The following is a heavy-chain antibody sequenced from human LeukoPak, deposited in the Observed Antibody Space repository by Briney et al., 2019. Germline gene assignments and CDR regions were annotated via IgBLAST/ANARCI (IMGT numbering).Heavy chain of an antibody. J-gene: IGHJ4*02. CDR3: AKVFGLWLFDY. CDR2: IWYDGSNK. CDR1: GFTFSSYG. D-gene: IGHD2/OR15-2a*01. Sequence: GRSLRLSCAASGFTFSSYGMHWVRQAPGKGLEWVAVIWYDGSNKYYADSVKGRFTISRDNSKNTLYLQMNSLRAEDTAVYYCAKVFGLWLFDYWGQGTLVTVSS. V-gene: IGHV3-33*06.